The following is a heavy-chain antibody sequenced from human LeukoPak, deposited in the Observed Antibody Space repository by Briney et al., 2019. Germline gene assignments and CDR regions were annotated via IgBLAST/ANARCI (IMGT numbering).Heavy chain of an antibody. Sequence: GGSLRLSCAASGFIVSSNYMTWVRQAPGKGLEWVSALSASGAATKYADSVQGRFTISRDNSKNTVSLQMSGLRAEDTATYYCAKPVTDYDILTGYDYWGQGTLVTVSS. CDR1: GFIVSSNY. CDR2: LSASGAAT. D-gene: IGHD3-9*01. J-gene: IGHJ4*02. V-gene: IGHV3-23*01. CDR3: AKPVTDYDILTGYDY.